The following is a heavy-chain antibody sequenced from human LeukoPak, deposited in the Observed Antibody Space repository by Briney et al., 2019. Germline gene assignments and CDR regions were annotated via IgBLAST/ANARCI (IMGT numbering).Heavy chain of an antibody. D-gene: IGHD1-26*01. CDR1: GGSFSDYY. J-gene: IGHJ5*02. Sequence: SETLSFTCAVYGGSFSDYYWSWIRQPPGKGLEWIGEINHSGSTNYNPSLKSRLTISVDTSKKQFSLKLSSVTAADTAVYYCARKVGATTYPDWFDPWGQGTLVTVSS. V-gene: IGHV4-34*01. CDR3: ARKVGATTYPDWFDP. CDR2: INHSGST.